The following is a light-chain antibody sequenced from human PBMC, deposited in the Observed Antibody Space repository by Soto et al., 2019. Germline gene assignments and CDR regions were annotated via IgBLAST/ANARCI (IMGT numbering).Light chain of an antibody. J-gene: IGKJ4*01. CDR2: AAS. CDR3: QQAASFPLI. CDR1: QGITSW. Sequence: DIQMTQSLSSVSAFVGDRVTITCRASQGITSWLAWYQQKPGKAPELLVYAASSLQSGVPSRFSGSGSGTDFTLTISSLQPEDSGTYYCQQAASFPLIFGGGTKVEIK. V-gene: IGKV1-12*01.